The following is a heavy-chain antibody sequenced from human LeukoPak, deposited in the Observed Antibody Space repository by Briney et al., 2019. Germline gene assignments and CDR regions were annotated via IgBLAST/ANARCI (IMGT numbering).Heavy chain of an antibody. V-gene: IGHV4-4*02. J-gene: IGHJ4*02. CDR2: IFHSGST. Sequence: KPSETLSLTCVVSGGSITGYWWSWVRQPPGKGLEWIGEIFHSGSTTYNPSLKSRVTISMDTSKTQFSLKLSSVTAADTAVYYCARSRIAAAAAFDFWGQGTLVTVSS. CDR1: GGSITGYW. D-gene: IGHD6-13*01. CDR3: ARSRIAAAAAFDF.